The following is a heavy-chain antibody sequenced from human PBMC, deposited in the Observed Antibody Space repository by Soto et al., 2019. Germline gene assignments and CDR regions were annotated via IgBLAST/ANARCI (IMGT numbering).Heavy chain of an antibody. J-gene: IGHJ4*02. CDR2: ISSSGGAI. Sequence: EVQLVESGGGLVQPGGSLRLSCAASGFTFSSYEINWVRQAPGKGLEWVSYISSSGGAIYYADSVKGRFTISRDNGKNSLYLQMSSLSAEDTAVYYCARDGDYYGSGSYRYYFDYWGQGTMVTVSS. CDR1: GFTFSSYE. D-gene: IGHD3-10*01. CDR3: ARDGDYYGSGSYRYYFDY. V-gene: IGHV3-48*03.